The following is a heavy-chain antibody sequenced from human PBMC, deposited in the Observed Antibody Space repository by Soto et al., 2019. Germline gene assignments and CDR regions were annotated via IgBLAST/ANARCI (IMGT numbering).Heavy chain of an antibody. Sequence: ASVKVSIKASGYTFTMYAISWVRQAPGQGLEWMGWISAYNGNTNYAQKFQGRVTMTTDTSTSTAYMEVRSLRSDDTAMYYCARSPAATGTSWFDPWGQGTLVTVSS. J-gene: IGHJ5*02. D-gene: IGHD6-13*01. CDR2: ISAYNGNT. CDR1: GYTFTMYA. CDR3: ARSPAATGTSWFDP. V-gene: IGHV1-18*04.